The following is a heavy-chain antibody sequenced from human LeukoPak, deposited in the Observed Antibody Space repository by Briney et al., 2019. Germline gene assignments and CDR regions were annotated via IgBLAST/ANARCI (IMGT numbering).Heavy chain of an antibody. CDR2: IHYSGST. D-gene: IGHD3-16*02. CDR1: GGSISSYY. V-gene: IGHV4-59*12. Sequence: SETLSLTCTVSGGSISSYYWSWIRQPPGKGLEWIGYIHYSGSTNYNPSLKSRVAISVDTSKNQFSLKLSSVTAADTAVYYCASRRNMITFGGVIVRGSNWFDPWGQGTLVTVSS. CDR3: ASRRNMITFGGVIVRGSNWFDP. J-gene: IGHJ5*02.